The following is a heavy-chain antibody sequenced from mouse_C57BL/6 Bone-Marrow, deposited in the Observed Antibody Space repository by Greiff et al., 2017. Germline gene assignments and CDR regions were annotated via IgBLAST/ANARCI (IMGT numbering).Heavy chain of an antibody. J-gene: IGHJ1*03. CDR1: GFTFTDYY. CDR3: ARFYGSSYWYVDV. Sequence: DVMLVESGGGLVQPGGSLSLSCAASGFTFTDYYMSWVRQPPGKALEWLGFIRNKANGYTTEYSASVKGRFTISRDNSQSILYLQMNALRAEDSATYYCARFYGSSYWYVDVWGTGTTVTVSS. D-gene: IGHD1-1*01. V-gene: IGHV7-3*01. CDR2: IRNKANGYTT.